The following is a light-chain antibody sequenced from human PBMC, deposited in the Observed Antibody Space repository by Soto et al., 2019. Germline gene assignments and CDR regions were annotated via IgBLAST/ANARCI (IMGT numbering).Light chain of an antibody. CDR3: GAWDDSLSGVV. CDR2: RNN. V-gene: IGLV1-47*01. Sequence: QPVLTQPPSASATPGPRVTISCSGSSSNIGSNDVYWYQQLPGTAPKLLIYRNNQRPSGVPDRFPDSKSVTAASLTISRPXXXXXADDCCGAWDDSLSGVVFGGGTKLTVL. CDR1: SSNIGSND. J-gene: IGLJ2*01.